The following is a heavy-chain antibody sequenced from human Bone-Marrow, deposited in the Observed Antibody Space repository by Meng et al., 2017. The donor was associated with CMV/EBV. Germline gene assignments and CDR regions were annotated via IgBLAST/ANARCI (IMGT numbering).Heavy chain of an antibody. J-gene: IGHJ4*02. CDR1: GLTFSKGW. CDR3: ATGGYYLDF. Sequence: GLTFSKGWIDWVRQAPGKGMEWVCRIKSKYDSGTIEYAAPVKGRFTISRDDSKNTVSLQMNSLQTEDTAVYYCATGGYYLDFWGLGILVTVSS. V-gene: IGHV3-15*07. CDR2: IKSKYDSGTI.